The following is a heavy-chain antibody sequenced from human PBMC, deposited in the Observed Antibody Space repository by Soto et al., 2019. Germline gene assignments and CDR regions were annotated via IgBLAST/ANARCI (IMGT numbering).Heavy chain of an antibody. J-gene: IGHJ4*02. V-gene: IGHV4-39*01. CDR2: IYYSGYT. D-gene: IGHD1-1*01. CDR3: ARHDNMTLGSQYLDS. CDR1: GGSISSSSYY. Sequence: SETLSLTCTVSGGSISSSSYYWGWIRQPPGKGLEWIGSIYYSGYTYYNPSLKSRVTISVDTSKNQFSLKLSSVTAADTAVYYCARHDNMTLGSQYLDSWGPGTLVTVSS.